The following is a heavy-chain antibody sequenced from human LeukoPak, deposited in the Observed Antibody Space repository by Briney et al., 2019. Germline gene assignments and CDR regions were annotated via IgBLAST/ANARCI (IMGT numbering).Heavy chain of an antibody. CDR2: ISSDGSQK. CDR3: ARDLGQYYDTSDNWFDP. J-gene: IGHJ5*02. Sequence: PGGSLRLSCAASGFTFSSYAMHWVRQAPGKGLEWVSFISSDGSQKYYADSVKGRFTISRDNAKNTLNLQMNSLRAEDTAVYYCARDLGQYYDTSDNWFDPWGQGTLVTVSS. D-gene: IGHD3-22*01. V-gene: IGHV3-30*12. CDR1: GFTFSSYA.